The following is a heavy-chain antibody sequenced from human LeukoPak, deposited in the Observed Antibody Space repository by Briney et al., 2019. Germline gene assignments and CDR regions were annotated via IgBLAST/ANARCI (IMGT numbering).Heavy chain of an antibody. Sequence: PGGSLRLSCAASGFTFSSYSMNWVRQAPGKGLEWVSYISSSSGTIYYADSVKGRFTISRDNSKNTLYLQMNSLRAEDTAVYYCAKESRRIAVAGVLFDYWGQGTLVTVSS. CDR3: AKESRRIAVAGVLFDY. CDR2: ISSSSGTI. D-gene: IGHD6-19*01. V-gene: IGHV3-48*01. J-gene: IGHJ4*02. CDR1: GFTFSSYS.